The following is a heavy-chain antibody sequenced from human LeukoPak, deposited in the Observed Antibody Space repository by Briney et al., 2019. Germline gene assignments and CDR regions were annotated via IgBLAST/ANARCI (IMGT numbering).Heavy chain of an antibody. CDR1: GFTFSDHA. Sequence: GGSLRLSCAASGFTFSDHAMDWVRQAPGKGLEWVGRIRNKANSYTTEYAASVQGRFTVSRDDSKNSLYLQMNSMKTEDTAVYYCARSRYYYPADYWGQGTPVTVSS. CDR2: IRNKANSYTT. V-gene: IGHV3-72*01. D-gene: IGHD2/OR15-2a*01. J-gene: IGHJ4*02. CDR3: ARSRYYYPADY.